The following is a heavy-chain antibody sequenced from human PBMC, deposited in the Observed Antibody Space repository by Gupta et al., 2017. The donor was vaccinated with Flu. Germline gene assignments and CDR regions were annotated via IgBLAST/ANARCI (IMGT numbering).Heavy chain of an antibody. CDR2: TRNKANSYTT. Sequence: DVQLVESGGGLVQPGGSLRLSCAASGFTLSDQFMDWVRQAPGKGLEWIGRTRNKANSYTTEYAASVKGRFTISVDDSQNSMYLQMNSLKIEDTAVYYCARDEAGYRGLTQSYLDLWGQGTPVTVSS. V-gene: IGHV3-72*01. D-gene: IGHD5-24*01. J-gene: IGHJ4*02. CDR3: ARDEAGYRGLTQSYLDL. CDR1: GFTLSDQF.